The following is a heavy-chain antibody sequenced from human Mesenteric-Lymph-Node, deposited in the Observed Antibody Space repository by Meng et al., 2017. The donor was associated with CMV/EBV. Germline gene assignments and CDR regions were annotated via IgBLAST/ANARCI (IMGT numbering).Heavy chain of an antibody. J-gene: IGHJ2*01. V-gene: IGHV4-34*01. CDR1: GGSFSGYY. Sequence: LSLTCAVYGGSFSGYYWSWIRQPPGKGLEWLAEINHRGSTNYNPSLKSRVTVSVDTSKSQFSLNLNYVTAADTAVYYCARGSWYFDLWGRGTLVTVSS. CDR2: INHRGST. CDR3: ARGSWYFDL.